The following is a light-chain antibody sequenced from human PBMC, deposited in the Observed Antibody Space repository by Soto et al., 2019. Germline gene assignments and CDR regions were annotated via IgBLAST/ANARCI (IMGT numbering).Light chain of an antibody. CDR3: QQYTNWPPTYT. CDR1: QGVDSN. CDR2: PAS. V-gene: IGKV3-15*01. Sequence: EIVMLQSPATLSLSPGETATLSCRASQGVDSNLAWYQQKPGQPPRLLIYPASARATGVPARFSGSGSGTDFTLTISSLQSDDFAVYYCQQYTNWPPTYTFGQGTKVEIK. J-gene: IGKJ2*01.